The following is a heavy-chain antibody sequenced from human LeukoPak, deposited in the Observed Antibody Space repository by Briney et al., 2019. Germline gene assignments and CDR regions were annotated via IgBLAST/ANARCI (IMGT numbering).Heavy chain of an antibody. CDR3: AKDPYYDSSGSFDY. D-gene: IGHD3-22*01. V-gene: IGHV3-30*18. CDR2: ISYDGSNK. Sequence: GGSLRLSCAASGFTFSRYAMSWVRQAPGKGLGWVAVISYDGSNKYYADSVKGRFTISRDNSKNTLYLQMNSLRAEDTAVYYCAKDPYYDSSGSFDYWGQGTLVTVSS. CDR1: GFTFSRYA. J-gene: IGHJ4*02.